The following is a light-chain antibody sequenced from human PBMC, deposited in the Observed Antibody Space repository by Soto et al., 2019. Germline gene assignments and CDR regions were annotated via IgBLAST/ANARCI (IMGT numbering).Light chain of an antibody. V-gene: IGKV1-9*01. Sequence: DIPLTQSPSFLSASVGDRVTITCRASQDISSYLAWYQQKPGKAPNLLIYAASTLQSGVPSRFSGSGSGTEFTLTISSLQPEDFATYYCQQLNDYPLTFGGGTKVEIK. CDR2: AAS. CDR1: QDISSY. CDR3: QQLNDYPLT. J-gene: IGKJ4*01.